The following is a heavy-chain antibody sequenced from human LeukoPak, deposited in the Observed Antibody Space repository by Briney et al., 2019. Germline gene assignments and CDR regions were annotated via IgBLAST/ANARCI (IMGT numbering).Heavy chain of an antibody. D-gene: IGHD1-26*01. CDR3: ANAGPGLSYYAGYFDS. CDR1: GFTFSSYW. Sequence: GSLILSCAASGFTFSSYWMTWVRQAPGKGLEWVANIKQDGTEKYYVDSVKGRFTISRDNAKSSLYLQMDSLRGEDTAVYYCANAGPGLSYYAGYFDSWGQGTLVTVSS. V-gene: IGHV3-7*03. CDR2: IKQDGTEK. J-gene: IGHJ4*02.